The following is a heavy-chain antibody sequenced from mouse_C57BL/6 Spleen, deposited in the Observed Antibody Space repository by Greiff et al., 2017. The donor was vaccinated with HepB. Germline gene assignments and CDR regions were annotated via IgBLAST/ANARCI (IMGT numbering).Heavy chain of an antibody. V-gene: IGHV8-12*01. D-gene: IGHD1-1*01. CDR2: IDWDDDK. CDR1: GFSLSTSGMG. CDR3: ARMTRGVEWYFEV. J-gene: IGHJ1*03. Sequence: QVTLKVSGPGLLQPSQSLSLTCSFSGFSLSTSGMGLIWLRPPSGKGLEWLVHIDWDDDKRYNPFLKSRLTISKDTSRNQVFLKITSVDTADTATYYCARMTRGVEWYFEVWGTGTTVTVSS.